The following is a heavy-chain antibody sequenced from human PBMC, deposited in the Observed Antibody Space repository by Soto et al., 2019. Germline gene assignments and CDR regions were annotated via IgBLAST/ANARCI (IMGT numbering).Heavy chain of an antibody. J-gene: IGHJ3*02. CDR1: GFTFSIYA. V-gene: IGHV3-30*03. D-gene: IGHD3-9*01. Sequence: RGSLILSCAPSGFTFSIYAMHWVRQAPGKGLEWVAVISYDGSNKYYADSVNGRFTISRDNSKNTLYLQMNSLRAEDTVVYYCARDYDILNGGGPFDIWGQGTMVTVSS. CDR2: ISYDGSNK. CDR3: ARDYDILNGGGPFDI.